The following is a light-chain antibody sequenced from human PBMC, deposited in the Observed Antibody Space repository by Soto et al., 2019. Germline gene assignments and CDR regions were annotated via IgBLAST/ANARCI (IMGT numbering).Light chain of an antibody. CDR1: QSVSSSY. J-gene: IGKJ1*01. CDR2: GAS. Sequence: EILLTQSPGTLSLSPGERATLSCRASQSVSSSYLAWYQQKPGQAPRLLICGASSRATGIPDRFSGSGSGTDFTLTISRLEPEDFAVYYCQQYGSSPWTFGQGTKVEIK. V-gene: IGKV3-20*01. CDR3: QQYGSSPWT.